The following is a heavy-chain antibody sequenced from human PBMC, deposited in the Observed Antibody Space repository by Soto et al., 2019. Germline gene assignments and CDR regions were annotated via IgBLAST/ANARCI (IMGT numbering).Heavy chain of an antibody. CDR2: ISSSSSYI. CDR1: GFTFSSYS. Sequence: PGGSLRLSCAASGFTFSSYSMNWVRQAPGKGLEWVSSISSSSSYIYYADSVKGRFTISRDNAKNSLYLQMNSLRAEDTAVYYCARSPGYDSSGYPLDYWGQGTPVTVS. D-gene: IGHD3-22*01. J-gene: IGHJ4*02. CDR3: ARSPGYDSSGYPLDY. V-gene: IGHV3-21*01.